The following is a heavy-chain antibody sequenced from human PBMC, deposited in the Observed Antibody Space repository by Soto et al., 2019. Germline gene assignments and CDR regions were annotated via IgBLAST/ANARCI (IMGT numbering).Heavy chain of an antibody. J-gene: IGHJ3*02. D-gene: IGHD3-10*01. Sequence: GASVKVSCKASGYTFTSYGISWVRQAPGQGLEWMGWISAYNGNTNYAQKLQGRVTMTTDTSTSTAYMELRSLRSDDTAVHYCARRSGSYYNTDAFDIWGQGTMVTVSS. CDR1: GYTFTSYG. CDR2: ISAYNGNT. CDR3: ARRSGSYYNTDAFDI. V-gene: IGHV1-18*01.